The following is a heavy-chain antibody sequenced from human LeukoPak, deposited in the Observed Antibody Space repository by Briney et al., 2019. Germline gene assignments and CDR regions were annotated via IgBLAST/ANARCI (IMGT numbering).Heavy chain of an antibody. CDR2: IYHSGST. Sequence: SETLSLTCAVSGGSISSSNWWSWVRQPPGKGLEWIGEIYHSGSTNYNPSLKSRVTISVDKSKNQFSLKLSSVTAADTAVYYCARPYSSSWYRVGPDAFDIWGQGTMVTVSS. CDR3: ARPYSSSWYRVGPDAFDI. V-gene: IGHV4-4*02. D-gene: IGHD6-13*01. CDR1: GGSISSSNW. J-gene: IGHJ3*02.